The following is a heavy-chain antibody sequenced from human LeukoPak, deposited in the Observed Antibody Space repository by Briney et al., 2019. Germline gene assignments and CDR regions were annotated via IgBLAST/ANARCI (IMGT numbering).Heavy chain of an antibody. D-gene: IGHD3-3*01. CDR2: ISYDGSNK. CDR1: GFTFSSYG. V-gene: IGHV3-30*03. Sequence: GGSLRLSCAASGFTFSSYGMHWVRQAPGKGLEWVAVISYDGSNKYYADSVKGRFTISRDNSKNTLYLQMNSLRAEDTAVYYCGRYDQSGPINYWGQGTLVTVSS. J-gene: IGHJ4*02. CDR3: GRYDQSGPINY.